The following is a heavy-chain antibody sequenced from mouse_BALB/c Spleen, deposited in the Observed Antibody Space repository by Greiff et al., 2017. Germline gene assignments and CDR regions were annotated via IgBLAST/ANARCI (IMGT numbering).Heavy chain of an antibody. Sequence: EVKLVESGGGLVKPGLSLKLSCAASGFTFSSYTMSWVRQTPEKRLEWVATISSGGGNTYYPDSVKGRFTISRDNAKNNLYLQMSSLRSEDTALYYCARGGKYEDAMDYWGQGTSVTVSS. CDR2: ISSGGGNT. V-gene: IGHV5-9*03. CDR1: GFTFSSYT. J-gene: IGHJ4*01. D-gene: IGHD2-14*01. CDR3: ARGGKYEDAMDY.